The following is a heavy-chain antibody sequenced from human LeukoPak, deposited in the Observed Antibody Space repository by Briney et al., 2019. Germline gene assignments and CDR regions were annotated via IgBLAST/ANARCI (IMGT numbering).Heavy chain of an antibody. D-gene: IGHD6-13*01. CDR3: ARGVYIAAAQYGY. CDR1: GGSISSYY. J-gene: IGHJ4*02. V-gene: IGHV4-59*01. CDR2: TYYSGTT. Sequence: SQTLSLTCTVSGGSISSYYWSWIRQPPGKGLEWIGYTYYSGTTNYNPSLKSRVTISVDTSKNQFSLKLSSVTAADTAVYYCARGVYIAAAQYGYWGQGTLVTVSS.